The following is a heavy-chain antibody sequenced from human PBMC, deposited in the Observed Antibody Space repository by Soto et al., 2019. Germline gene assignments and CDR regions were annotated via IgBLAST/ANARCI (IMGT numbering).Heavy chain of an antibody. V-gene: IGHV1-3*01. CDR3: ARAIRSSSWYSSSDAFDI. Sequence: ASVKLSCKASGYTFTSYARHWVRQAPGQRLEWMGWINAGNGNIKYAQKFQGRVTITADKSTSTAYMELSSLRSEDTAVYYCARAIRSSSWYSSSDAFDIWGQGTMVTVSS. D-gene: IGHD6-13*01. J-gene: IGHJ3*02. CDR2: INAGNGNI. CDR1: GYTFTSYA.